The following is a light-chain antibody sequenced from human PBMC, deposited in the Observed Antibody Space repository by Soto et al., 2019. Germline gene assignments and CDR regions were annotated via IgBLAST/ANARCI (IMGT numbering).Light chain of an antibody. Sequence: QSALTQPPSASGSPGRSVTISCAGTSSDVGAYDYVSWYQQHPGRAPKLMIYEVTKRPSGVPDRFSGSKSGNTASLTVSGLQADDEADYYCSSYAGSNIFYVFGTGTKLTVL. J-gene: IGLJ1*01. CDR2: EVT. V-gene: IGLV2-8*01. CDR1: SSDVGAYDY. CDR3: SSYAGSNIFYV.